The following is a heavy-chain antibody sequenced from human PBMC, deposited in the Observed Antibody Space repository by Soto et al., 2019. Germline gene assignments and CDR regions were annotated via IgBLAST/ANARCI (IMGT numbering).Heavy chain of an antibody. CDR2: IYHSGSI. D-gene: IGHD1-1*01. J-gene: IGHJ2*01. V-gene: IGHV4-30-2*01. Sequence: SETLSLTCAVSGGSIGSGGYSWGWIRQPPGKGLEGIGYIYHSGSIYYNPSLKSRVTISVDRSKNQFSLKLSSVSASVMTVRRPPRSTPFPTRRSSDL. CDR3: PRSTPFPTRRSSDL. CDR1: GGSIGSGGYS.